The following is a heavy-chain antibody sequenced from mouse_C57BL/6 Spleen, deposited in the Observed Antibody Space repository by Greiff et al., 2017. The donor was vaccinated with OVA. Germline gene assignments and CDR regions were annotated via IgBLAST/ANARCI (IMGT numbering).Heavy chain of an antibody. CDR2: IHPNSGST. V-gene: IGHV1-64*01. CDR3: ARPTGGDYFAY. D-gene: IGHD2-13*01. J-gene: IGHJ3*01. CDR1: GYTFTSYW. Sequence: VQLQQPGAELVKPGASVKLSCKASGYTFTSYWMHWVKQRPGQGLEWIGMIHPNSGSTNYNEKFKGKATLTVDKSSSTAYMQLSSLTSEDSAVYCCARPTGGDYFAYWGQGTLVTVSA.